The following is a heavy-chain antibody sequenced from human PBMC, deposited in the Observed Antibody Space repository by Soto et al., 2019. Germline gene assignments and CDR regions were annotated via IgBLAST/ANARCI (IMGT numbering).Heavy chain of an antibody. CDR1: GGTFSNYA. V-gene: IGHV1-69*06. D-gene: IGHD3-22*01. CDR2: IILPFGTP. J-gene: IGHJ4*03. CDR3: ARSADYEGYFDD. Sequence: GASVKVSCKASGGTFSNYAISWVRQAPGQGLEWMGVIILPFGTPNYAQKFQGRVTITADKSMTTVYMEVSGLRSEDTAVYYCARSADYEGYFDDCARRTLVTVSA.